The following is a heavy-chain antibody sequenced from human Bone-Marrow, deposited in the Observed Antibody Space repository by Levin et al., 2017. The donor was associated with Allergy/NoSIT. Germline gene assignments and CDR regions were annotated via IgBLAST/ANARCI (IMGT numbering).Heavy chain of an antibody. CDR3: ATRTLGTSRFYYYGMDV. CDR2: IIPIFGKI. J-gene: IGHJ6*02. Sequence: SVKVSCKPSGGTFSTYAISWLRQAPGQGLEWMGGIIPIFGKIDFAQKFQGRVSITADESTRTAYMDLSSLGSEDTAVYYCATRTLGTSRFYYYGMDVWGQGTTVTVSS. CDR1: GGTFSTYA. D-gene: IGHD1-14*01. V-gene: IGHV1-69*13.